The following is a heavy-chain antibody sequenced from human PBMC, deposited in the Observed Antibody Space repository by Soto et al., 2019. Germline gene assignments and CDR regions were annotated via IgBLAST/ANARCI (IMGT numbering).Heavy chain of an antibody. D-gene: IGHD6-13*01. CDR2: INHSGST. V-gene: IGHV4-34*01. CDR1: GGSISSYY. J-gene: IGHJ6*02. Sequence: SETLSLTCTVSGGSISSYYWSWIRQPPGKGLEWIGEINHSGSTNYNPSLKSRVTISVDTSKNQFSLKLSSVTAADTAVYYCAEDYSSSWTAVSSDYYYYYGMDVWGQGTTVTVSS. CDR3: AEDYSSSWTAVSSDYYYYYGMDV.